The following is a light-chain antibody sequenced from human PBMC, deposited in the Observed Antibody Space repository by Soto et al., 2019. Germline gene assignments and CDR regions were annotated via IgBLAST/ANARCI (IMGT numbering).Light chain of an antibody. Sequence: DIQMTQSPSTLSASVGDRVTITCRASQTIGIYLAWYQQKPGKAPKLLIYDASILQSGVPSRFSGSGSGTEVSLISSRLQPDDCATYCCHQYDSRYTFGQGTRREI. CDR2: DAS. J-gene: IGKJ2*01. V-gene: IGKV1-5*01. CDR3: HQYDSRYT. CDR1: QTIGIY.